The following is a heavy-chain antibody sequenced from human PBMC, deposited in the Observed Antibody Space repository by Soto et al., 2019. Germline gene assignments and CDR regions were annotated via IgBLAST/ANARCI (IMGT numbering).Heavy chain of an antibody. Sequence: SETLSLTCAVYGGSFSGYYWSWIRQPPGKGLEWIGEINHSGSTNYNPSLKSRVTISVDTSKNQFSLKLSSVTAADTAVYCCARSIVLGYYYXDVWGKGTTVTVSS. CDR2: INHSGST. CDR1: GGSFSGYY. J-gene: IGHJ6*03. V-gene: IGHV4-34*01. D-gene: IGHD3-3*02. CDR3: ARSIVLGYYYXDV.